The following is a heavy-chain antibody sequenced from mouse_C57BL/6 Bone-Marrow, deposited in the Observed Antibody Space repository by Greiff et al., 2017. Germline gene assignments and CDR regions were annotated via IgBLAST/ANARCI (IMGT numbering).Heavy chain of an antibody. CDR1: GYTFTSYT. CDR2: INPSSGYT. D-gene: IGHD1-1*01. V-gene: IGHV1-4*01. Sequence: VQLQQSGAELARPGASVKMSCKASGYTFTSYTMHWVKQRPGQGLEWIGYINPSSGYTKYNQKFKDKATLTADKSSSTAYMQLSSLTSEDSAVYYCAMSGSRPFAYWGQGTLVTVSA. J-gene: IGHJ3*01. CDR3: AMSGSRPFAY.